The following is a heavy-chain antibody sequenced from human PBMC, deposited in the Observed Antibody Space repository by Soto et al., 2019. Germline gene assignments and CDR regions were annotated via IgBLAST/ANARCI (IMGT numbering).Heavy chain of an antibody. CDR1: GFTFSSYS. V-gene: IGHV3-21*01. D-gene: IGHD5-18*01. CDR2: ISSSSSYI. CDR3: SRDLVDTDRYYYYYYGMDV. Sequence: GGSLRLSCAASGFTFSSYSMNWVRQAPGKGLEWVSSISSSSSYIYYADSVKGRFTISRDNAKNSLYLQMNSLRAEDTAVYYCSRDLVDTDRYYYYYYGMDVWGQGTTVTVSS. J-gene: IGHJ6*02.